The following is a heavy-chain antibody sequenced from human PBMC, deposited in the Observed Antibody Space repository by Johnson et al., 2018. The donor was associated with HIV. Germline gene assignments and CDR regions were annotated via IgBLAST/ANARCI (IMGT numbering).Heavy chain of an antibody. CDR1: GFTVSSNY. Sequence: QVQLVESGGGLVQPGGSLRLSCAASGFTVSSNYMSWFRQAPGKGLVWVAFLRYDGSTQYFADSVKGRFTISRDNSKNTLYLQMSSLRAEDTAVYYCARGGIIHDAFDIWGQGTMVTVSS. CDR2: LRYDGSTQ. V-gene: IGHV3-30*02. D-gene: IGHD1-1*01. J-gene: IGHJ3*02. CDR3: ARGGIIHDAFDI.